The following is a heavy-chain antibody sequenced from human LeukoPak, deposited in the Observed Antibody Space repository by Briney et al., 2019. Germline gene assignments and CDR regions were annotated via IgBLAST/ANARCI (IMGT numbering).Heavy chain of an antibody. CDR2: ISSSGSTI. CDR3: AKVPADPSEPLPPHAFDI. J-gene: IGHJ3*02. Sequence: GGSLRLPCAASGFTFSSYEMNWVRQAPGKGLEWVSYISSSGSTIYYADSVKGRFTISRDNAKNSLYLQMNSLRAEDTAVYFCAKVPADPSEPLPPHAFDIWGQGTMVTVSS. CDR1: GFTFSSYE. D-gene: IGHD2-2*01. V-gene: IGHV3-48*03.